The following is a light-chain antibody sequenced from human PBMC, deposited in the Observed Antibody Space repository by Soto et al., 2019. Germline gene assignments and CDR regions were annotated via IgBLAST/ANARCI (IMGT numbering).Light chain of an antibody. J-gene: IGKJ1*01. V-gene: IGKV3-20*01. CDR1: QSVSNNY. CDR3: QQYGSSGT. Sequence: EIVLTQSPGTLSLSPGERATLSCRASQSVSNNYLAWSQQKPGQAPRLPIYGASNRSTGIPDRFSGSGSGTDFTLTISRLEPEDFAVYYCQQYGSSGTFGQGTKVDIK. CDR2: GAS.